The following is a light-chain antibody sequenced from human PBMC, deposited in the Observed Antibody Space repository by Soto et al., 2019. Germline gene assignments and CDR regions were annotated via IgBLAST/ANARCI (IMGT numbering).Light chain of an antibody. CDR2: AAS. CDR1: QDIRND. CDR3: LQDYNYPWT. Sequence: AIQMTQSPSSLSASVGDRVTITWRASQDIRNDLGWYQEKVGQAPKLLIYAASKLQSGVPSRFSGSGAGTDFTLTISSLQTEDFATYYCLQDYNYPWTFGQGTKVEI. V-gene: IGKV1-6*01. J-gene: IGKJ1*01.